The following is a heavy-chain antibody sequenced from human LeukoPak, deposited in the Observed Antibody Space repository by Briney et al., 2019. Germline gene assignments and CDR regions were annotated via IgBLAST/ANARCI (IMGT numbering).Heavy chain of an antibody. J-gene: IGHJ4*02. D-gene: IGHD1-26*01. CDR3: ARDSGGSYHYYFDY. Sequence: SETLSLTCTVSGGSISSSSYYWGWIRQPPGKGLEWIGSIYYSGSTHYNPSLKSRVTISVDTSKNQFSLKLSSVTAADTAVYYCARDSGGSYHYYFDYWGQGTLVTVSS. CDR1: GGSISSSSYY. V-gene: IGHV4-39*07. CDR2: IYYSGST.